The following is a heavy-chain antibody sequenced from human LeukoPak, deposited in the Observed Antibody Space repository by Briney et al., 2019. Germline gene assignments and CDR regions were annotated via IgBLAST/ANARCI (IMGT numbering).Heavy chain of an antibody. V-gene: IGHV4-39*07. CDR1: GGSISSGGYY. Sequence: SETLSLTCTVSGGSISSGGYYWGWIRQPPGKGLEWIGSIYYSGNTYDSPSLKSRVTTSVDTSKNQFSLKLSSVTAADTAVYYCASQTYYYDSSGYYAPLSLDYWGQGTLVTVSS. CDR2: IYYSGNT. J-gene: IGHJ4*02. D-gene: IGHD3-22*01. CDR3: ASQTYYYDSSGYYAPLSLDY.